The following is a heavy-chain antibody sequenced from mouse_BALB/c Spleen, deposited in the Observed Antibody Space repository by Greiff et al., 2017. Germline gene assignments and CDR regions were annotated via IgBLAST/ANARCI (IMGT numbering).Heavy chain of an antibody. V-gene: IGHV14-1*02. CDR1: GFNIKDYY. D-gene: IGHD1-1*01. CDR3: ARDYYGSSPAWFAY. CDR2: IDPENGNT. J-gene: IGHJ3*01. Sequence: VQLQQSGAELVRPGALVKLSFKASGFNIKDYYMHWVKQRPEQGLEWIGWIDPENGNTIYDPKFQGKASITADTYSNTAYLQLSSLTSEDTAVYYCARDYYGSSPAWFAYWGQGTLVTVSA.